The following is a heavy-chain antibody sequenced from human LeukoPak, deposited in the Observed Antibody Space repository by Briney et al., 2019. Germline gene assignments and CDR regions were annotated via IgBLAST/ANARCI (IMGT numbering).Heavy chain of an antibody. Sequence: SETLSLTCTVSGGSISSSSYYWGWIRQPPGKGLEWIGSIYYSGSTNYNPSLKSRVTISVDTSKNQFSLKLSSVTAADTAVYYCARRGYSGYGRNWFDPWGQGTLVTVSS. J-gene: IGHJ5*02. CDR3: ARRGYSGYGRNWFDP. V-gene: IGHV4-39*07. D-gene: IGHD5-12*01. CDR2: IYYSGST. CDR1: GGSISSSSYY.